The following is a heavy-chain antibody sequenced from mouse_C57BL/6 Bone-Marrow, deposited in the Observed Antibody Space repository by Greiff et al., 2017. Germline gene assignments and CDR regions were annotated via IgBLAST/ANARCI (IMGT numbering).Heavy chain of an antibody. J-gene: IGHJ2*01. Sequence: VQLQQSGPELVKPGASVKISCKASGYSFTGYYMNWVKQSPEKSLEWIGEINPSTGGTTYNQKFKAKATLTVDKSSSTAYMQLKSLTSEDSAVYYCARQETGYFDYWGQGTTLTVSS. CDR3: ARQETGYFDY. V-gene: IGHV1-42*01. CDR2: INPSTGGT. CDR1: GYSFTGYY.